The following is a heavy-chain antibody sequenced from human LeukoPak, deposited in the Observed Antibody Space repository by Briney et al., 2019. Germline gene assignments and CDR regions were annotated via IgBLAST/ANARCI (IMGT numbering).Heavy chain of an antibody. D-gene: IGHD6-19*01. CDR1: GGSISSHY. J-gene: IGHJ4*02. CDR2: IYYSGST. V-gene: IGHV4-59*11. CDR3: ATVGGSVWYGFDY. Sequence: SETLSLTCTVSGGSISSHYWSWIRQPPGKGLEWIGYIYYSGSTNYNPSLKSRVTISVDTSKNQFSLKLSSVTAADTAVYYCATVGGSVWYGFDYWGQGTLVTVSS.